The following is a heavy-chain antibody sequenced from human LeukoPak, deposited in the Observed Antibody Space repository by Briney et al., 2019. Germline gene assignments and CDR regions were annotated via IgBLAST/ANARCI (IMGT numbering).Heavy chain of an antibody. Sequence: PSETLSLTCTVSGGSITSGNYYWNWIRQHPTKGLEWIGYTSYSGNTYYNPSLKGRVTISVGTSKNQFSLRLNSVTAADTAVYYCARASIGESFFDYWGQGSLVTVSS. CDR1: GGSITSGNYY. CDR3: ARASIGESFFDY. D-gene: IGHD3-10*01. V-gene: IGHV4-31*03. J-gene: IGHJ4*02. CDR2: TSYSGNT.